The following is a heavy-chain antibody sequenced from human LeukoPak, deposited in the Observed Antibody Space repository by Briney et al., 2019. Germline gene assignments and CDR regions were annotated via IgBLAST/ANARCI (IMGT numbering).Heavy chain of an antibody. Sequence: GGSLRLSCAASGFTFSGYTMHWVRQAPGKGLEWVAVISYDGSNEYYEDSVKGRFTISRDSSRTTLYLQMISLRAEDTAVYYCARGPQYSGRIDYWGQGTLVTVSS. CDR3: ARGPQYSGRIDY. V-gene: IGHV3-30-3*01. CDR1: GFTFSGYT. D-gene: IGHD1-26*01. CDR2: ISYDGSNE. J-gene: IGHJ4*02.